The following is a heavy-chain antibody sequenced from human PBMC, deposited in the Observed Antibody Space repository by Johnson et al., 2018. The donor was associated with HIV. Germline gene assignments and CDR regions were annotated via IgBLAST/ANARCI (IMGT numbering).Heavy chain of an antibody. D-gene: IGHD6-19*01. J-gene: IGHJ3*02. V-gene: IGHV3-33*01. CDR1: GFTFSTYG. CDR3: ARAVYSSAWAPGGAFES. CDR2: TWYDGSNQ. Sequence: QVQLVESGGGLVQPGRSLRLSCAASGFTFSTYGMHWVRQAPGKGLEWVAVTWYDGSNQYYADSVKGRFTISRDNSKNTLYLQMNSLRVEDTAVYYCARAVYSSAWAPGGAFESWGQGTMVTVSS.